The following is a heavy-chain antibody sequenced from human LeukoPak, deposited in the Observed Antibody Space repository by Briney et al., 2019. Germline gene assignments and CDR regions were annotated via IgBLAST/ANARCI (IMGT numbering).Heavy chain of an antibody. CDR1: GSMYSDYW. Sequence: GESLQISCKCSGSMYSDYWIGWVRQLPGKGLEWMGIIYGGDSETRYSPSLQGQVTISADKSINTAYLQWSSLKASDTAMYYCARTTTYSSGWYGAYWGQGTLVTVSS. CDR3: ARTTTYSSGWYGAY. CDR2: IYGGDSET. D-gene: IGHD6-19*01. J-gene: IGHJ4*02. V-gene: IGHV5-51*01.